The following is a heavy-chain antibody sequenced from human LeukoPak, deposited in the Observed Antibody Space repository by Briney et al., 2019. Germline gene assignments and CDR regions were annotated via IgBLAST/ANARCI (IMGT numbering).Heavy chain of an antibody. CDR2: ISSNGGST. V-gene: IGHV3-64*01. CDR3: AREDSSGWYGAFDI. Sequence: GGSLRLSCAASGFTFSSYAMHWVRQAPGKGLEYVSAISSNGGSTYYANSVKGRFTISRDNSKNTLYLQMGSLRAEDMAVYYCAREDSSGWYGAFDIRRQGTMVTVSS. D-gene: IGHD6-19*01. J-gene: IGHJ3*02. CDR1: GFTFSSYA.